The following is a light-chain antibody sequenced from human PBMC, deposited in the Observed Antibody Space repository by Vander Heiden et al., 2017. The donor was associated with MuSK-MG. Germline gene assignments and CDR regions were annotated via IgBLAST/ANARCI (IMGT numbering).Light chain of an antibody. CDR1: GSNIGAGYD. Sequence: QAALTKPPTMSGAQGQRASISCTGSGSNIGAGYDVHWYHQLPGTAPNLLLFVNSNRPSGVPYRFSGSKSGASASLAITGLQAEDEADYYCQSYSSGRSSYVVFGGGTKLTVL. J-gene: IGLJ2*01. V-gene: IGLV1-40*01. CDR3: QSYSSGRSSYVV. CDR2: VNS.